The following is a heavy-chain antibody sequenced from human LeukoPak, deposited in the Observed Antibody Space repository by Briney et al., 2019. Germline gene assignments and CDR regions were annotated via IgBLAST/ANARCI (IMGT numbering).Heavy chain of an antibody. D-gene: IGHD4-11*01. CDR2: VQHIGGET. V-gene: IGHV3-7*01. CDR1: GFTFSNAW. CDR3: ATYSILNAREFRY. J-gene: IGHJ1*01. Sequence: GGSLRLSCAASGFTFSNAWMSWVRQAPGKGLEWVANVQHIGGETYYVDSVKGRLTISRDNAKNSVYLQMNSLGADDTAVYYCATYSILNAREFRYWGQGTLVTVTS.